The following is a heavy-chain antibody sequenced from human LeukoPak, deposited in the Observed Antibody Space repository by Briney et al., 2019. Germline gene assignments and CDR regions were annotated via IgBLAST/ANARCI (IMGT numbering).Heavy chain of an antibody. CDR1: GYTFTSYP. Sequence: ASVKLPCKASGYTFTSYPISWVRQAPGQGLEWMGWISVYNSNTNYAQKLQGRVTMTTDRSTITAYMELRSLRSDDTAVYYCARGYDYGDYVGDFDYWGQGTLVTVSS. CDR3: ARGYDYGDYVGDFDY. D-gene: IGHD4-17*01. CDR2: ISVYNSNT. V-gene: IGHV1-18*01. J-gene: IGHJ4*02.